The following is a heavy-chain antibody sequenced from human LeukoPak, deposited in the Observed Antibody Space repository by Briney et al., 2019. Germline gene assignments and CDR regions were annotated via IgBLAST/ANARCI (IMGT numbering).Heavy chain of an antibody. CDR1: GGSISSNNYY. Sequence: SQTLSLTCTVSGGSISSNNYYWSWIRQPAGKGLEWIGLIYTSGNTNYNPSLKSRVTISIDTSKNQFSLHLSPVTAADTAVYYCAKIFDIWGQGTMVTVSS. V-gene: IGHV4-61*02. J-gene: IGHJ3*02. CDR2: IYTSGNT. CDR3: AKIFDI.